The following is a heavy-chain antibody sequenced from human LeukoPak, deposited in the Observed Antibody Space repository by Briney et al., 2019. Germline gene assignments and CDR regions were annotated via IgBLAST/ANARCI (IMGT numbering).Heavy chain of an antibody. CDR2: ISGSGGTT. CDR1: GFTFSTYA. J-gene: IGHJ4*02. CDR3: ARWFCSSTSCYYDY. V-gene: IGHV3-23*01. D-gene: IGHD2-2*01. Sequence: GGSLRLSCAASGFTFSTYAMSWVRQAPGKGLEWVSAISGSGGTTYYADSVKGRFTISRDNSKNTLYLQMNSLRADDTAVYYCARWFCSSTSCYYDYWGQGTLVTVSS.